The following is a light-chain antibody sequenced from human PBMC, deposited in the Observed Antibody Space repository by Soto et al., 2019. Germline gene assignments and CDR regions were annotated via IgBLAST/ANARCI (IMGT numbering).Light chain of an antibody. V-gene: IGKV1-9*01. CDR3: QQLNVYLST. Sequence: IQLTHSPSSLSASVGDRVTITCRASQGISNYLGWYQQKPGKAPKLLIYAASTLQTGVPSRFSRGGSGKDFTLTITSLQPEEFATYYSQQLNVYLSTFGCWIKLE. J-gene: IGKJ4*01. CDR1: QGISNY. CDR2: AAS.